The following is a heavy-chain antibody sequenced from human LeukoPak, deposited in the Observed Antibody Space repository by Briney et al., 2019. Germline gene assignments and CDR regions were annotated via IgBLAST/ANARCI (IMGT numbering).Heavy chain of an antibody. CDR2: IKQDGGEK. V-gene: IGHV3-7*03. CDR1: GFSFSSYW. CDR3: ARGGGLDV. D-gene: IGHD3-16*01. J-gene: IGHJ6*02. Sequence: GGSLRLSCADSGFSFSSYWMSWFRQAPGKGLEWVANIKQDGGEKYHVDSVKGRFTVSRDNAKNSLYLQMSNLRAEDTAVYFCARGGGLDVWGQGATVTVSS.